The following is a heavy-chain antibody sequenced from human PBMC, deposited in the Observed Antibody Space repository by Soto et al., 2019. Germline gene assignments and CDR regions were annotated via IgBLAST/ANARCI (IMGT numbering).Heavy chain of an antibody. CDR3: ARSTGYSSSWYARGGMDV. V-gene: IGHV4-30-2*01. CDR2: IYHSGST. CDR1: GGSISSGGYS. J-gene: IGHJ6*02. D-gene: IGHD6-13*01. Sequence: ASETLSLTCAVSGGSISSGGYSWSWIRQPPGKGLEWIGYIYHSGSTYYNPSLKSRVTISVDRSKNQFSLKLSSVTAADTAVYYCARSTGYSSSWYARGGMDVWGQGTTVTVSS.